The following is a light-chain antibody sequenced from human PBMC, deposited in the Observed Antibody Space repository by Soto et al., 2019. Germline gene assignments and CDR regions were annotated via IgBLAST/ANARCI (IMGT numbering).Light chain of an antibody. CDR3: QKYGSFWT. CDR2: GAS. Sequence: DIVMTQSPVTLSVSPGERATLSCRASQSVYSNLAWYQQKPGQAPRLLIYGASNRATGIPDRFSGSGSGTDFTLTIRRLEPDDFAVYYCQKYGSFWTFGQGTKVDI. V-gene: IGKV3-20*01. CDR1: QSVYSN. J-gene: IGKJ1*01.